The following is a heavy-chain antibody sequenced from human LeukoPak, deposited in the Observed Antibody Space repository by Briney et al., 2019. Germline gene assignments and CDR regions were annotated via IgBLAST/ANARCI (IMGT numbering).Heavy chain of an antibody. CDR1: GGTFSSYA. V-gene: IGHV1-69*04. CDR2: IIPILGVA. Sequence: SVKVSCKASGGTFSSYAISWVRQAPGQGLEWMGRIIPILGVANYAPKFQGRVTITADKSASTGYMELSSLRSEDTAVYYCARVMSGSSFDYWGQGTLVTVSS. J-gene: IGHJ4*02. D-gene: IGHD6-13*01. CDR3: ARVMSGSSFDY.